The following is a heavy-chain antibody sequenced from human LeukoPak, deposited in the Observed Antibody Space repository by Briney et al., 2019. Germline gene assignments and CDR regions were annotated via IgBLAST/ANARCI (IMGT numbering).Heavy chain of an antibody. Sequence: PSETLSLTCTVSGGSISSYYWNWIRQPPGKGLEWIGEINHSGSTNYNPSLKSRVTISVDTSKNQFSLKLSSVTAADTAVYYCAREVPVGATDSWGQGTLVTVSS. CDR1: GGSISSYY. CDR3: AREVPVGATDS. CDR2: INHSGST. V-gene: IGHV4-34*01. D-gene: IGHD1-26*01. J-gene: IGHJ5*02.